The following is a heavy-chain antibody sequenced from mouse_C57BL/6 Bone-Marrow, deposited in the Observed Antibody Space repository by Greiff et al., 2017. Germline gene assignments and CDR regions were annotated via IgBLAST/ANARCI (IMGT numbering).Heavy chain of an antibody. Sequence: EVMLVESGGDLVKPGGSLKLSCAASGFTFSSYGLSWVRQTPDKRLEWVATFSSGGSYTYYPDSVKGRFTISRDNAKNTLYLQMSSLKSEYTAMYYGARPSDIFYGTLAYWGQGTLVTVSA. CDR3: ARPSDIFYGTLAY. J-gene: IGHJ3*01. V-gene: IGHV5-6*02. D-gene: IGHD2-1*01. CDR2: FSSGGSYT. CDR1: GFTFSSYG.